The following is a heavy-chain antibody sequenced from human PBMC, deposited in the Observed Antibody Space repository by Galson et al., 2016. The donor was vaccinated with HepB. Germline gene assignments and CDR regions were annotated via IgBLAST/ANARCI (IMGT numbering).Heavy chain of an antibody. J-gene: IGHJ6*02. D-gene: IGHD3-10*01. CDR1: GYTFTSYG. Sequence: SVKVSCKASGYTFTSYGISWVRQAPGQGLEWMGWISGYNGHTNYAQKFQGRATMTTDTSTTTVYMELRSLRSDDTAVYYCARLKHYGSGSSYYYYGLDVWGQGTKVTVSS. V-gene: IGHV1-18*01. CDR2: ISGYNGHT. CDR3: ARLKHYGSGSSYYYYGLDV.